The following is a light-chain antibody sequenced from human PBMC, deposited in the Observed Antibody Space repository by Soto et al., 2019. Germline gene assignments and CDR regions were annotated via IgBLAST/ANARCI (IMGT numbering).Light chain of an antibody. CDR1: SSNIGTNL. CDR2: RDN. V-gene: IGLV1-44*01. J-gene: IGLJ1*01. Sequence: QSVLTQPPSASGTPGERVTISCSGSSSNIGTNLINWYQQLPGTAPKLLIYRDNQRPSGVPDRFSGSKSGTSASLAISGLQSEDEGEYYCAAWDDSLNAYVFGTGTKVTVL. CDR3: AAWDDSLNAYV.